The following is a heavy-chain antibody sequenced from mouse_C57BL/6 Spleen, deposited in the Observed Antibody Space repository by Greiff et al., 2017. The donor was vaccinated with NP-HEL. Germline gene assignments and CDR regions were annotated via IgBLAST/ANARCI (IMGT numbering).Heavy chain of an antibody. D-gene: IGHD1-1*01. CDR1: GFTFSNYW. CDR2: IRLKSDNYAT. CDR3: TILITAVVALDY. V-gene: IGHV6-3*01. J-gene: IGHJ2*01. Sequence: EVKLEESGGGLVQPGGSMKLSCVASGFTFSNYWMNWVRQSPEKGLEWVAQIRLKSDNYATHYAESVKGRFTISRDDSKSSVYQQMNNLRAEDTGIYYCTILITAVVALDYWGQGTTLTVSS.